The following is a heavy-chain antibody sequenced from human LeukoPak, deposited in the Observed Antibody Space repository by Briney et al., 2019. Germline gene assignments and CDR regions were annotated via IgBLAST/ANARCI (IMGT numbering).Heavy chain of an antibody. CDR2: IRYDGSNK. CDR3: AKVNGYCSSTSCYYNY. CDR1: GFTFSSYG. V-gene: IGHV3-30*02. D-gene: IGHD2-2*01. J-gene: IGHJ4*02. Sequence: PGGSLRLSCAASGFTFSSYGMHWVRQAPGKGLEWVAFIRYDGSNKYYADSVKGRFTISRDNSKNTLYLQMNSLRAEDTAVYYCAKVNGYCSSTSCYYNYLGQGTLVTVSS.